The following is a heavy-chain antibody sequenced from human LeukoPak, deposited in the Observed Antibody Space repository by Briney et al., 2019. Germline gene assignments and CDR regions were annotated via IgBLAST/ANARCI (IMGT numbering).Heavy chain of an antibody. CDR3: ARDRGTVTTLDY. J-gene: IGHJ4*02. CDR1: GGTFSSYA. Sequence: ASVKVSCKASGGTFSSYAISWVRQAPGQGLEWMGGIIPIFGTANYAQKFQGRVTITTDESTSTAYMELSSLRSEDTAAYYCARDRGTVTTLDYWGQGTLVTVSS. D-gene: IGHD4-17*01. CDR2: IIPIFGTA. V-gene: IGHV1-69*05.